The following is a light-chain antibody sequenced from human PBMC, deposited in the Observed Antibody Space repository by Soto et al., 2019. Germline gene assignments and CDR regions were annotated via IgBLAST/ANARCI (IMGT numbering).Light chain of an antibody. CDR1: SSDVGAYNY. Sequence: QSALTQPPSASGSPGQSVTISCTGTSSDVGAYNYVSWYQQYPGKAPKLMIYDVTKRPSGVPDRFSGSKSGNTASLTVSGLQAEDEADYYCTSYVGNDIWVFGGGTKVTVL. J-gene: IGLJ3*02. V-gene: IGLV2-8*01. CDR3: TSYVGNDIWV. CDR2: DVT.